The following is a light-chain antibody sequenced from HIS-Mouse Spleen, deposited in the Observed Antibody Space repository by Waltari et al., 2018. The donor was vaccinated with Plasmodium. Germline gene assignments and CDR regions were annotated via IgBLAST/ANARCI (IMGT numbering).Light chain of an antibody. Sequence: SYELTQPPSVSVSPGQTARITCSGDALPKKYAYWYQQKSGPAPVLVIYEDSKRPPGIPGRVSGSSSGTMATLTISGAQVEDEADYYCYSTDSSGNHRVFGGGTKLTVL. CDR3: YSTDSSGNHRV. J-gene: IGLJ3*02. V-gene: IGLV3-10*01. CDR2: EDS. CDR1: ALPKKY.